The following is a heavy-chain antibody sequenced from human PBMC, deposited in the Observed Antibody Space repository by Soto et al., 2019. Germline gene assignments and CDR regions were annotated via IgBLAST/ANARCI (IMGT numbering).Heavy chain of an antibody. CDR1: GFTFSSYG. V-gene: IGHV3-33*01. CDR3: ARDKAVDGTHFDY. Sequence: QVQLVESGGGVVQPGRSLRLSCAASGFTFSSYGMHWVRQAPGKGLEWVAVIWYDGSNKYYADSVKGRFTISRDNSKNTLYLQMNSLRAEDTAVYYCARDKAVDGTHFDYWGQGTLVTVSS. D-gene: IGHD6-19*01. CDR2: IWYDGSNK. J-gene: IGHJ4*02.